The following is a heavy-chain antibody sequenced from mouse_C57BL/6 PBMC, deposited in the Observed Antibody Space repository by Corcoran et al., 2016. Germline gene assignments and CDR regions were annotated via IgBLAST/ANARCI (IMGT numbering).Heavy chain of an antibody. J-gene: IGHJ2*01. CDR1: GYTFTSYW. CDR2: IYPGSGST. CDR3: ARSGSNYPYDFDY. V-gene: IGHV1-55*01. D-gene: IGHD2-5*01. Sequence: QVQLQQPGAELVKPGASVKMSCKASGYTFTSYWITWVKQRPGQGLEWIGDIYPGSGSTNYNEKFKSKATLTVDTSSSTAYMQLSSLTSEDSAVYYWARSGSNYPYDFDYWGQGTTLTVSS.